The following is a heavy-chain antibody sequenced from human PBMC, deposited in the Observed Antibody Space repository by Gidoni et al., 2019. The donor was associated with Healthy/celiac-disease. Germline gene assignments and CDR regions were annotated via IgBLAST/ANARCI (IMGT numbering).Heavy chain of an antibody. V-gene: IGHV3-23*01. CDR3: AKDDRGINYYYGMDV. CDR2: ISGSGGST. CDR1: GFTFSSYA. Sequence: EVQQLESGGGLVQPGGSLRLSCAASGFTFSSYAMSWVRQAPGKGLEWVSAISGSGGSTYYADSVKGRFTISRDNSKNTLYLQMNSLRAEDTAVYYCAKDDRGINYYYGMDVWGQGTTVTVSS. D-gene: IGHD3-10*01. J-gene: IGHJ6*02.